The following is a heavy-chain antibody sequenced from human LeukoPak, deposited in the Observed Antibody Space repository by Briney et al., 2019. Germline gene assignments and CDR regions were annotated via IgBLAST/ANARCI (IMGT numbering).Heavy chain of an antibody. CDR2: ISSRGSTM. CDR3: AGESRGSWTIFDY. D-gene: IGHD3-3*01. V-gene: IGHV3-11*01. Sequence: PGGSLRLSCAASGFTFSDYYMSWIRQAPGKGLEWLSYISSRGSTMYYADSVKGRFTISRDNARNSLYLEVSSLRAEDTAVYYCAGESRGSWTIFDYWGPGTLVTVSS. J-gene: IGHJ4*02. CDR1: GFTFSDYY.